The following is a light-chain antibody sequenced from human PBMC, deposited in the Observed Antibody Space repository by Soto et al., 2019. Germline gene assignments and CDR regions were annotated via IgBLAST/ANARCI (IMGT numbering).Light chain of an antibody. V-gene: IGKV1D-12*01. CDR1: QDLSSW. CDR3: QQPISFPIT. Sequence: GDRVTITCRASQDLSSWLAWYQQKPGKAPKLLISAASSLQTGVPSRFGGSGSGTDFTLTIRSLQPEDFATYYCQQPISFPITFGQGTRLEI. CDR2: AAS. J-gene: IGKJ5*01.